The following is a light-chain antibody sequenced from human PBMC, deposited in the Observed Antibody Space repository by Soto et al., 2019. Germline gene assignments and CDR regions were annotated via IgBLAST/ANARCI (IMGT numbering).Light chain of an antibody. V-gene: IGKV1-5*01. CDR3: QQYSDSSGA. J-gene: IGKJ1*01. CDR1: QSISTS. Sequence: DIQMTQSPSTLSATVGDRVTITCRASQSISTSLTWYQQKPGKAPKLLIFDASTLESGVPSRFSGSGSGTDFTLTISSLQPDDFATYYCQQYSDSSGAFGQGTKVDIK. CDR2: DAS.